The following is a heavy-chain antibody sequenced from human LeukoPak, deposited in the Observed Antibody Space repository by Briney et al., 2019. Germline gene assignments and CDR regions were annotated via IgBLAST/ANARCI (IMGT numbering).Heavy chain of an antibody. CDR3: ARGFWSGYYPFDY. CDR2: IIPILGIA. D-gene: IGHD3-3*01. V-gene: IGHV1-69*02. CDR1: GYTFTGYY. Sequence: ASVKVSCKASGYTFTGYYMHWVRQAPGQGLEWMGRIIPILGIANYAQKFQGRVTITADKSTSTAYMELSSLRSEDTAVYYCARGFWSGYYPFDYWGQGTLVTVSS. J-gene: IGHJ4*02.